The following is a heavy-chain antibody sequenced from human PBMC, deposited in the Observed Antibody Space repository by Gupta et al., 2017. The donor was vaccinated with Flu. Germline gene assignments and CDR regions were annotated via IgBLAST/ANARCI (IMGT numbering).Heavy chain of an antibody. Sequence: QMQLMQSGGEVKKPGASVKVSCKASGYTFTGYYMHWVRQAPGQGLEWMGRINPKNGDTNYAQKFQGRVTMTRDTSISTAYMELSRLRSDDTAIYYCARVVLCSSSSCQTWSDLDPWGQGTLVTVSS. V-gene: IGHV1-2*06. J-gene: IGHJ5*02. CDR2: INPKNGDT. CDR3: ARVVLCSSSSCQTWSDLDP. D-gene: IGHD2-2*01. CDR1: GYTFTGYY.